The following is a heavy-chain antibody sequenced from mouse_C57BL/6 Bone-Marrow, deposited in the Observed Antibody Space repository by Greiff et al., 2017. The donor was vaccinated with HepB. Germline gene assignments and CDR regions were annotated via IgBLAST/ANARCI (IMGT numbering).Heavy chain of an antibody. J-gene: IGHJ4*01. V-gene: IGHV1-81*01. CDR2: IYPRSGNT. D-gene: IGHD1-1*01. CDR3: ARGIYYYGSSLCYAMDY. CDR1: GYTFTSYG. Sequence: QVQLQQSGAELARPGASVKLSCKASGYTFTSYGISWVKQRTGQGLEWIGEIYPRSGNTYYNEKFKGKATLTADKSSSTAYMELRSLTSEDSAVYFCARGIYYYGSSLCYAMDYWGQGTSVTVSS.